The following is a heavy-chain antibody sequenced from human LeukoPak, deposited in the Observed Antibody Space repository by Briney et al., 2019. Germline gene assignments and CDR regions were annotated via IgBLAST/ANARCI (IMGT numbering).Heavy chain of an antibody. J-gene: IGHJ4*02. D-gene: IGHD4-17*01. CDR3: AREGGGVTVTAYDY. V-gene: IGHV1-18*01. CDR1: GYTFTSYG. Sequence: ASVKVSCKASGYTFTSYGISWVRQAPGQGLEWMGWISAYNGNTNYAQKLQGRVTMTADTSTSTAYMELRSLRSDDTAVYYCAREGGGVTVTAYDYWGQGTLVTVSS. CDR2: ISAYNGNT.